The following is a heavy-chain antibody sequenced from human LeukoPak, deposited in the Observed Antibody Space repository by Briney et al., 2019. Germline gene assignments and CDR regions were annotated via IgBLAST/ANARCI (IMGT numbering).Heavy chain of an antibody. CDR1: GGSISSGGYY. Sequence: SETLSLTCTVSGGSISSGGYYWTWIRQHPGKGLEWIGNTYYSGSTYYNPSLKSRVTISVDTSKNRFPLKLSSVTAADTAVYYCARSKGGYCSSTSCARFDYWGQGTLVTVSS. V-gene: IGHV4-31*03. CDR2: TYYSGST. CDR3: ARSKGGYCSSTSCARFDY. J-gene: IGHJ4*02. D-gene: IGHD2-2*01.